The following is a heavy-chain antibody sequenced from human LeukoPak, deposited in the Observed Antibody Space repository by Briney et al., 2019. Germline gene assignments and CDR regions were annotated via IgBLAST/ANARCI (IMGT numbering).Heavy chain of an antibody. V-gene: IGHV5-51*01. Sequence: GESLKISCKGSGYSINNYWIGWVRQMPGKGLEWMGIIYPADSDIRYSPSFQGQVTISADKSTSTAYLQWSSLKASDTAMYYCARQEYCSGSSCYTWFDPWGQGTLVIVSS. CDR1: GYSINNYW. D-gene: IGHD2-15*01. J-gene: IGHJ5*02. CDR3: ARQEYCSGSSCYTWFDP. CDR2: IYPADSDI.